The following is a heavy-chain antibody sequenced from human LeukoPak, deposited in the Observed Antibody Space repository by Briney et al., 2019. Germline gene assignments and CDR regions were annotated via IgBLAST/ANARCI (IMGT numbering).Heavy chain of an antibody. CDR1: GFTVSSYY. CDR2: ISGSGGST. Sequence: GGSLRLSCAASGFTVSSYYMSWVRQAPGKGLEWVSGISGSGGSTYYAESEKGRFTISRDNSKNPLYLQMNSLRAEDTAVYFCTKGTTVAHYYFDYWGQGTLVTVSS. V-gene: IGHV3-23*01. J-gene: IGHJ4*02. D-gene: IGHD4-23*01. CDR3: TKGTTVAHYYFDY.